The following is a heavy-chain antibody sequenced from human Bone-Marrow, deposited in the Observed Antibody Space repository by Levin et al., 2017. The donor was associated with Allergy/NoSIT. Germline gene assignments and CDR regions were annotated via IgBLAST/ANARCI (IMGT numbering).Heavy chain of an antibody. CDR2: ISGSGGST. J-gene: IGHJ4*02. Sequence: GGSLRLSCAASGFTFSSYAMSWVRQAPGKGLEWVSAISGSGGSTYYADSVKGRFTISRDNSKNTLYLQMNSLRAEDTAVYYCAKTTRGYDFWSGYTDFDYWGQGTLVTVSS. V-gene: IGHV3-23*01. CDR1: GFTFSSYA. CDR3: AKTTRGYDFWSGYTDFDY. D-gene: IGHD3-3*01.